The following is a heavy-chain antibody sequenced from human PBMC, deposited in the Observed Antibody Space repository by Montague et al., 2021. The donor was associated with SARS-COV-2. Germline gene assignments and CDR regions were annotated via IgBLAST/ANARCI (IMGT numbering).Heavy chain of an antibody. CDR2: IYWNGDK. D-gene: IGHD3-10*01. CDR3: AHRGMIRGLIFDY. V-gene: IGHV2-5*01. J-gene: IGHJ4*02. Sequence: PALVTPTQTLTLTCTFSGFSLRSDDAGVAWIRQSPGQALEWLAVIYWNGDKRYSPSLQRRLTITKDTSENQVVLTMTNMDPVDTATYYCAHRGMIRGLIFDYWGQGTLVTVSS. CDR1: GFSLRSDDAG.